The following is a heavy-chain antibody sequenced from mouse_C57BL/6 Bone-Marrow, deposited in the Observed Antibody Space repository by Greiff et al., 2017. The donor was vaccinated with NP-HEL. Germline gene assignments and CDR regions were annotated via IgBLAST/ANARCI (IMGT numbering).Heavy chain of an antibody. CDR3: ARSPTVYFDY. CDR2: IDPSDSYT. D-gene: IGHD4-1*02. Sequence: VQLQQPGAELVMPGASVKLSCKASGYTFTSYWMHWVKQRPGQGLEWIGEIDPSDSYTNYNQKFKGKSTLTVDKSSSTAYMQLSSLTSEDSAVYYCARSPTVYFDYWGQGTTLTVSS. J-gene: IGHJ2*01. CDR1: GYTFTSYW. V-gene: IGHV1-69*01.